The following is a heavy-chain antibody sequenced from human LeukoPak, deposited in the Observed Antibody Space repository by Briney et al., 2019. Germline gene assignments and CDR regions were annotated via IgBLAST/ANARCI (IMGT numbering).Heavy chain of an antibody. V-gene: IGHV1-2*04. D-gene: IGHD3-16*01. Sequence: GASVKVSCKASGYTFTGYYMHWVRQAPGQGLEWMGWINPNGGGTNYAQKFQGWVTMTRDTSISTAYMELSRLRSDDTAVYYCARGGRWTPYYYYYGMDVWGKETTVTVSS. CDR1: GYTFTGYY. CDR2: INPNGGGT. CDR3: ARGGRWTPYYYYYGMDV. J-gene: IGHJ6*04.